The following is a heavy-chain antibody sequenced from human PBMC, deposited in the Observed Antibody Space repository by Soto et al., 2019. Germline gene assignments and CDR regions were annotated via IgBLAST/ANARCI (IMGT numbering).Heavy chain of an antibody. CDR1: GFTFSSYA. Sequence: EVPLLESGGGLVQPGGSLRLSCAASGFTFSSYAMSWVRQAPGKGLEWVSAISGSGGSTYYADSVKGRFTISGDNSKNTLYLQMNSLRAEDTAVYYCALTGYSSCWSKGPYFQLWGQGTLVTVSS. CDR3: ALTGYSSCWSKGPYFQL. D-gene: IGHD6-19*01. CDR2: ISGSGGST. V-gene: IGHV3-23*01. J-gene: IGHJ1*01.